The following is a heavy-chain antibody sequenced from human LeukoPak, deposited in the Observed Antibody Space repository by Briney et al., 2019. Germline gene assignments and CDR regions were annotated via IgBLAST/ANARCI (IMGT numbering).Heavy chain of an antibody. CDR3: ARGYGGNSQFDY. J-gene: IGHJ4*02. D-gene: IGHD4-23*01. CDR2: IYYSGST. CDR1: GGSISSGGYY. V-gene: IGHV4-31*03. Sequence: SETLSLTCTVSGGSISSGGYYWSWTRQHPGKGLEWIGYIYYSGSTYYNPSLKSRVTKSVDTSKNQFSLKLSSVTAADTAVYYCARGYGGNSQFDYWGQGTLVTASS.